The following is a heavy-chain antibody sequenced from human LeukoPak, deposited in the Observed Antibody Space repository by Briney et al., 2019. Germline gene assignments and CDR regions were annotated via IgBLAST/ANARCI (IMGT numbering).Heavy chain of an antibody. Sequence: ATVKVSCKASSYTFTSYGISWVRQAPGRGLEWMGWISAYNGNTNYAQKLQGRVTMTTDTSTSTAYMELRSLRSDDTAVCYCARDRAGFIAVAGTVGDYWGQGTLVTVSS. V-gene: IGHV1-18*01. J-gene: IGHJ4*02. CDR3: ARDRAGFIAVAGTVGDY. CDR1: SYTFTSYG. CDR2: ISAYNGNT. D-gene: IGHD6-19*01.